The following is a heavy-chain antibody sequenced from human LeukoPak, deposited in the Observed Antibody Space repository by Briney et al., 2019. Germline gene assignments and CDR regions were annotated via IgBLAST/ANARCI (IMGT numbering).Heavy chain of an antibody. CDR2: ISSSGSTI. Sequence: GGSLRLSCAASGFTFSSYAMSWIRQAPGKGLEWVSYISSSGSTIYYADSVKGRFTISRDNAKNSLYLQMNSLRAEDTAVYYCARDNGLYGDYYYYYGMDVWGQGTTVTVSS. J-gene: IGHJ6*02. D-gene: IGHD4-17*01. CDR1: GFTFSSYA. CDR3: ARDNGLYGDYYYYYGMDV. V-gene: IGHV3-11*01.